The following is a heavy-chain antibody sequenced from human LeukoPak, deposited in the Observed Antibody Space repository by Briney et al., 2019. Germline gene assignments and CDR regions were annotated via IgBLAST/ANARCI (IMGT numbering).Heavy chain of an antibody. V-gene: IGHV3-23*01. J-gene: IGHJ4*02. CDR2: ISGSGGTT. Sequence: LPGGSLRLSCAASGFTFSSYAMSWVRQAPGKGLEWVSSISGSGGTTYYAESVKGRFTISRDNSKNTLYLQMNSLRAEETAVYYCAKGLSSGWNLRGSDYWGQGTLAIVSS. CDR1: GFTFSSYA. D-gene: IGHD6-19*01. CDR3: AKGLSSGWNLRGSDY.